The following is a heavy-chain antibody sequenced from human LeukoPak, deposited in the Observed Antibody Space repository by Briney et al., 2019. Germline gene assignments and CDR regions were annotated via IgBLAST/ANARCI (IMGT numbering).Heavy chain of an antibody. CDR2: ISHDGSNK. CDR1: GFTFSSYG. CDR3: AGPQKFFIY. V-gene: IGHV3-30*19. J-gene: IGHJ4*02. Sequence: GGSLRLSCAASGFTFSSYGMHWVRQAPGKGLEWVAIISHDGSNKYYADSVKGRFTISRDNSKNTPFLQMDSLRAEDTAVYYCAGPQKFFIYWGQGTLVTVSS. D-gene: IGHD3-3*01.